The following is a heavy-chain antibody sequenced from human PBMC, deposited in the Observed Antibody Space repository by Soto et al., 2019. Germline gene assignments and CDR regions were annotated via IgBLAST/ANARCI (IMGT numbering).Heavy chain of an antibody. CDR3: ATYKRGYSNYGAV. Sequence: GGSLRLSCAASGFTFSSYAMSWVRQAPGKGLEWVSAISGSGGSTYYADSVKGRFTISRDNSKNTLYLQMNSLRAEDTAVYYCATYKRGYSNYGAVWGQGTLVTVSS. V-gene: IGHV3-23*01. CDR2: ISGSGGST. J-gene: IGHJ4*02. D-gene: IGHD4-4*01. CDR1: GFTFSSYA.